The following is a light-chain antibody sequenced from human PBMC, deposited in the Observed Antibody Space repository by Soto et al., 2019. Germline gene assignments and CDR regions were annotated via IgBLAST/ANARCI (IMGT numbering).Light chain of an antibody. Sequence: QTVVTQEPSLTVSPGGTVTLTCASSTGAVTSGYYPNWFQQKPGQAPWALIYSTSNKHSWTPARFSGSLLGGKAALTLSGVQPEDEAEYYCLLYYGGAQLWVFGGGTKVTVL. CDR1: TGAVTSGYY. CDR2: STS. V-gene: IGLV7-43*01. J-gene: IGLJ3*02. CDR3: LLYYGGAQLWV.